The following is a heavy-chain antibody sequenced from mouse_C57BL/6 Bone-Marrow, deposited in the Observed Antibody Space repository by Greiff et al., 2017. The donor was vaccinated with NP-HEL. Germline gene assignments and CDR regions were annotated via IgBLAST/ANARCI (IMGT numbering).Heavy chain of an antibody. J-gene: IGHJ1*03. D-gene: IGHD1-1*01. Sequence: QVQLKQSGAELVRPGASVTLSCKASGYTFTDYEMHWVKQTPVHGLEWIGAIDPETGGTAYNQKFKGKAILTADKSSSTAYMELRSLTSEDSAVYYCTIYYYGSPWYFDVWGTGTTVTVSA. CDR2: IDPETGGT. CDR3: TIYYYGSPWYFDV. V-gene: IGHV1-15*01. CDR1: GYTFTDYE.